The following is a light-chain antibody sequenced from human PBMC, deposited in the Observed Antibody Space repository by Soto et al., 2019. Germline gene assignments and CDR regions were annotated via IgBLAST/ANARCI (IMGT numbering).Light chain of an antibody. J-gene: IGKJ2*01. CDR3: HQFGFSPDT. Sequence: EIVLTQSPGTLSLSPGERATLSCRASQSVNNNYLAWYQQNPGQAPRLLIYGTSNRATGFADRFSGSGSGTHFTINIAVVEPADFAVYYYHQFGFSPDTFGQGTKWESK. V-gene: IGKV3-20*01. CDR2: GTS. CDR1: QSVNNNY.